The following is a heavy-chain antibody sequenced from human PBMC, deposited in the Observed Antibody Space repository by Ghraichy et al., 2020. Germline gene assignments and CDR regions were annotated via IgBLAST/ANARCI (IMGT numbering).Heavy chain of an antibody. D-gene: IGHD6-13*01. CDR1: GFTFSNAW. Sequence: GGSLRLSCAASGFTFSNAWMSWVRQAPGKGLEWVGRIKSKTDGGTTDYAAPVKGRFTISRDDSKNTLYLQMNSLKTEDTAVYYCTPGRDEAAAGMTSGANWGQGTLVTVSS. J-gene: IGHJ4*02. CDR3: TPGRDEAAAGMTSGAN. CDR2: IKSKTDGGTT. V-gene: IGHV3-15*01.